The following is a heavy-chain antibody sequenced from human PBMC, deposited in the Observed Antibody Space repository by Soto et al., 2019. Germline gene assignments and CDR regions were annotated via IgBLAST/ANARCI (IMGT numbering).Heavy chain of an antibody. V-gene: IGHV1-2*02. CDR2: INPNSGGT. Sequence: GASVKVSCKASGYTFTGYCMHWVRQAPGQGLEWMGWINPNSGGTNYAQKFQGRVTMTRDTSISTAYMELSRLRSDDTAVYYCAKSIAARRGPYGMDVWGQGTTVTVSS. CDR1: GYTFTGYC. CDR3: AKSIAARRGPYGMDV. J-gene: IGHJ6*02. D-gene: IGHD6-6*01.